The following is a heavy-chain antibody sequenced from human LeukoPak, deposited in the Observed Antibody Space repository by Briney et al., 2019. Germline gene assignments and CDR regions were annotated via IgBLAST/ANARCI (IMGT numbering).Heavy chain of an antibody. CDR1: GFTFSSYA. Sequence: GGSLTLSCAASGFTFSSYAMSWVRQAPGKGLEWVAAISGSGGSTYYADSVKGRFTISRDNSKNTLYLQMNSLRAEDTAVYYCAKWYCSGGSCPNWGQGTLVTVSS. D-gene: IGHD2-15*01. V-gene: IGHV3-23*01. CDR2: ISGSGGST. CDR3: AKWYCSGGSCPN. J-gene: IGHJ4*02.